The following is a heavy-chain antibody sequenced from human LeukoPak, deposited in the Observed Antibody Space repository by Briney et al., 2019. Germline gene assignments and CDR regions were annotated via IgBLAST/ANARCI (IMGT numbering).Heavy chain of an antibody. D-gene: IGHD3-10*02. CDR2: ISSSGSTI. CDR3: AELGITMIGGV. CDR1: GFTFSSYE. J-gene: IGHJ6*04. V-gene: IGHV3-48*03. Sequence: GGSLRLSCAASGFTFSSYEMNWVRQAPGKGLEWVSYISSSGSTIYYADSVKGRFTISRDNAKNSLYLQMNSLRAEDTAVYYCAELGITMIGGVWGKGSTVTIYS.